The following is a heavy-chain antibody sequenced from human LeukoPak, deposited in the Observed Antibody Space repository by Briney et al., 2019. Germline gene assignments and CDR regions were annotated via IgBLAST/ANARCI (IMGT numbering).Heavy chain of an antibody. CDR1: GYTFTSYY. CDR2: INPSGGST. Sequence: ASVKVSCKASGYTFTSYYMHWVRQAPGQGLEWMGIINPSGGSTSYAQNFQGRVTMTRDTSISTAYMELSSLRSEDTAVYYCARRRGYSHHPDDWYFDFWGRGTLVTVSS. J-gene: IGHJ2*01. CDR3: ARRRGYSHHPDDWYFDF. V-gene: IGHV1-46*01. D-gene: IGHD5-18*01.